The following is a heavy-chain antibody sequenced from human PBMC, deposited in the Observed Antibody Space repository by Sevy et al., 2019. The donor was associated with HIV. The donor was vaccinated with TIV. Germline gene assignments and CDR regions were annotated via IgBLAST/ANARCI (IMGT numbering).Heavy chain of an antibody. D-gene: IGHD6-6*01. CDR1: GFTVSSNY. CDR2: IYSGGST. V-gene: IGHV3-53*01. Sequence: GSLRLSCAASGFTVSSNYMSWVRQAPGKGLEWVSVIYSGGSTYYADSVKGRFTISRDNSKNTLYLQMNSLRAEDTAVYYCARGIAAHNYFDYWGQGTLVTVSS. CDR3: ARGIAAHNYFDY. J-gene: IGHJ4*02.